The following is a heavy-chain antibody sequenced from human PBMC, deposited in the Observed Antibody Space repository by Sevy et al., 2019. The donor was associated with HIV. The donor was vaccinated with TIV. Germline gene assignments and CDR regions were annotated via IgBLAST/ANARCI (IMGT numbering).Heavy chain of an antibody. J-gene: IGHJ3*02. D-gene: IGHD6-19*01. CDR1: GFTFSSYG. CDR2: IWYDGSNK. Sequence: GGSLRLSCAASGFTFSSYGMHWVRQAPGKGLEWVAVIWYDGSNKYYADSVKGRFTISRDNSKNTLYLQMNSLRAEDTAVYYCARPQRTGGYSSGWRDHDAFDIWGQGTMVTVSS. CDR3: ARPQRTGGYSSGWRDHDAFDI. V-gene: IGHV3-33*01.